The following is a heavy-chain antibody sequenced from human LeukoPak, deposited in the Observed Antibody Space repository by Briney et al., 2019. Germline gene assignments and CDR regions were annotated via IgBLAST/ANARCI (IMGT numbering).Heavy chain of an antibody. D-gene: IGHD3-10*01. CDR1: GFTFSSYW. CDR3: AREGLRRVIINWFDP. V-gene: IGHV3-7*01. Sequence: GGSLRLSCAASGFTFSSYWMSWVRQAPGKGLEWVANIKQDGSEKYYVDSVKGRFTISRDNAKNSLYLQMNSLRAEDTAVYYCAREGLRRVIINWFDPWGQGTLVTVSS. CDR2: IKQDGSEK. J-gene: IGHJ5*02.